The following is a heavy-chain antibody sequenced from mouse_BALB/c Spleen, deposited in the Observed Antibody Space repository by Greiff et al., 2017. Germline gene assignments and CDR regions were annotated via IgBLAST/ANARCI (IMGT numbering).Heavy chain of an antibody. Sequence: QVQLQQSGAELARPGASVKLSCKASGYTFTSYWMQWVKQRPGQGLEWIGAIYPGDGDTRYTQKFKGKATLTADKSSSTAYMQLSSLASEDSAVYYCARGYDYHFDYWGQGTTLTVSS. CDR1: GYTFTSYW. CDR3: ARGYDYHFDY. D-gene: IGHD2-4*01. J-gene: IGHJ2*01. V-gene: IGHV1-87*01. CDR2: IYPGDGDT.